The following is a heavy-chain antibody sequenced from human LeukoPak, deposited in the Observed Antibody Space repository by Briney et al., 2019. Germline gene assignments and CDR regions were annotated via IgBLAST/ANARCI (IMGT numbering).Heavy chain of an antibody. CDR1: GFTFSSYS. Sequence: GGSLRLSCAASGFTFSSYSMNWVRQAPGKGLEWVSSISSSSSYIYYADSVKGRFTISRDNAKNSLYLQMNSLRAEDTAVYYCARSPDYYGSGSGSGYWGQGTLVTVSS. V-gene: IGHV3-21*04. J-gene: IGHJ4*02. CDR3: ARSPDYYGSGSGSGY. CDR2: ISSSSSYI. D-gene: IGHD3-10*01.